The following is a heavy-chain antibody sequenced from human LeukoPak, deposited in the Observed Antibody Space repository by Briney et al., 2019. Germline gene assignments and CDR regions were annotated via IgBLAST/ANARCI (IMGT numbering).Heavy chain of an antibody. CDR2: ISGSSGST. D-gene: IGHD6-19*01. Sequence: PGGSLRLSCAASGFTFSNYAMSWVRQAPGKGLEWVSVISGSSGSTYYADSATGRFTISRDNSKNTLYLQMDSLRADDTAVYYCAKSSRYGTGWYGKIDYWGQGTLVTVSS. V-gene: IGHV3-23*01. CDR3: AKSSRYGTGWYGKIDY. CDR1: GFTFSNYA. J-gene: IGHJ4*02.